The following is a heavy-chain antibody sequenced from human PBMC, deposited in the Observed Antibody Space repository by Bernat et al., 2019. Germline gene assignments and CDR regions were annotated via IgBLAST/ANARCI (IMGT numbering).Heavy chain of an antibody. J-gene: IGHJ4*02. CDR2: ISAYNGNT. Sequence: QVQLVQSGAEVKKPGASVKVSCKASGYTFTSYGISWVRQAPGQGLEWMGWISAYNGNTNYAQKLQGRVTMTTDTSTSTAYMELRSQRSDDTAVYYCARRGGLMVRGVINMRLPDYWGQGTLVTVSS. V-gene: IGHV1-18*01. D-gene: IGHD3-10*01. CDR1: GYTFTSYG. CDR3: ARRGGLMVRGVINMRLPDY.